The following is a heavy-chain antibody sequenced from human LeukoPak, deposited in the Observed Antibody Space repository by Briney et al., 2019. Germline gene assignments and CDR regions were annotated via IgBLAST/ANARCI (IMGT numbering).Heavy chain of an antibody. J-gene: IGHJ4*02. CDR1: GGSISSSSYY. CDR2: IYYSGST. V-gene: IGHV4-39*01. D-gene: IGHD6-19*01. CDR3: ARQGPGNIAVAGFDY. Sequence: PSETLSLTCTVSGGSISSSSYYWGWIRQPPGKGLEWIGSIYYSGSTYYNPSLKSRVTISVDTSKNQFSLKLSSVTAADTAVYYCARQGPGNIAVAGFDYWGQGTLVTVSS.